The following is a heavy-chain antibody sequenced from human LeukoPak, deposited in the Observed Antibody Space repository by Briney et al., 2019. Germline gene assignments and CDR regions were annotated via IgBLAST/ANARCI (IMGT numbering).Heavy chain of an antibody. V-gene: IGHV5-51*01. J-gene: IGHJ5*02. Sequence: GEFLQISCKGSGYSFTSYWIGWVRQMPGKGLEWMGIIYPGDSDTRYSPSFQGQVTISADKSISTAYLQWSSLKASDTAMYYCARQSERGSGSYPFDPWGQGTLVTASS. CDR2: IYPGDSDT. CDR3: ARQSERGSGSYPFDP. D-gene: IGHD3-10*01. CDR1: GYSFTSYW.